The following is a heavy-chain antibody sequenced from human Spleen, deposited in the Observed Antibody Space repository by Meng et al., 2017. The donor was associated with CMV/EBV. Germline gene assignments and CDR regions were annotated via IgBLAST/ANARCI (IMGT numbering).Heavy chain of an antibody. CDR2: INPSSGGI. Sequence: ASVKVSCKASGYTFTDYYIHWVRQAPGQGLEWMGWINPSSGGINYAQKFRGRVTMTRDTFISTAYMELSRLRSDDTAVYYCATDGIGSSGSRYYYYGMDVWGQGTTVTVSS. J-gene: IGHJ6*02. D-gene: IGHD6-13*01. V-gene: IGHV1-2*02. CDR1: GYTFTDYY. CDR3: ATDGIGSSGSRYYYYGMDV.